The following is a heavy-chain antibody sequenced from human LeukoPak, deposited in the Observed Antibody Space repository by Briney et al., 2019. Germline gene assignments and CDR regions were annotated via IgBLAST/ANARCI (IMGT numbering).Heavy chain of an antibody. J-gene: IGHJ4*02. V-gene: IGHV4-31*03. CDR2: IYYSGSS. D-gene: IGHD6-19*01. Sequence: PSETLSLTCTVSGGSISSSGYYWSWIRQHPGKGLEWIGYIYYSGSSYYNPSLKSRVVISVDTSKNQFSLKLSSVTAADTAVYYCASSSGWYAWDYWGQGTLVTISS. CDR1: GGSISSSGYY. CDR3: ASSSGWYAWDY.